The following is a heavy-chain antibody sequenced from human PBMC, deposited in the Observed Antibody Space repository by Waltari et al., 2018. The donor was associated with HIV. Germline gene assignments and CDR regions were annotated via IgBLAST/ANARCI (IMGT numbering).Heavy chain of an antibody. CDR2: IPMHGYT. D-gene: IGHD6-19*01. J-gene: IGHJ4*02. CDR1: GFTVSTSF. CDR3: AGHGVPVAGKWYFDY. V-gene: IGHV3-53*01. Sequence: EVQLVESGGGLIQPGGSLRLSCGVSGFTVSTSFMSWGRPAPGKGVEGVSIIPMHGYTSVGDSVKGRFTISGDNAKNTVHLQMYSLGAEDTAMYYCAGHGVPVAGKWYFDYWGQGTLVTVSS.